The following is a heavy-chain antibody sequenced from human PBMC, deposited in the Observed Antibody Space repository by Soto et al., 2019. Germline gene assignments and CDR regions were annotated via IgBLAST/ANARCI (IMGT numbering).Heavy chain of an antibody. CDR2: TYYRSKWYN. CDR1: GDSVSSTSAA. D-gene: IGHD2-2*01. J-gene: IGHJ6*02. CDR3: ARDRAPSCSSTSCYQGYYGMDV. Sequence: SLTLSLSCALSGDSVSSTSAAWNWIRQSPSRGLEWLGRTYYRSKWYNDYAVSVKSRIAINPYTSKNQFSLQLNSVTPEDTAVYYCARDRAPSCSSTSCYQGYYGMDVWGQGTTVTVSS. V-gene: IGHV6-1*01.